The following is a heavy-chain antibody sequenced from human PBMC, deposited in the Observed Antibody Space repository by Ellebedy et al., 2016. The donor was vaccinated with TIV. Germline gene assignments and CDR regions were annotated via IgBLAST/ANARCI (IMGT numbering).Heavy chain of an antibody. D-gene: IGHD6-19*01. V-gene: IGHV1-69*13. CDR3: AKGSGYSSGWYDDY. CDR1: GGTFSSYA. Sequence: SVKVSXKASGGTFSSYAISWVRQAPGQGLEWMGGIIPIFGTANYAQKFQGRVTITADESTSTAYMELSSLRSEDTALYYCAKGSGYSSGWYDDYWGQGTLVTVSS. CDR2: IIPIFGTA. J-gene: IGHJ4*02.